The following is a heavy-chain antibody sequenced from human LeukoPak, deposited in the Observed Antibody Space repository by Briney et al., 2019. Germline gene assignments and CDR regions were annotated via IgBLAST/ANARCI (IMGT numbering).Heavy chain of an antibody. Sequence: SETLSLTCAVYGGSFSGYYWSWIRQPPGKGLEWIGEINHSGSTNYNPSLKSRVTISVDTSKNQFSLKLSSVTAADTAVYYCARGLEQQLGVDAFDIWGQGIMVTVSS. V-gene: IGHV4-34*01. CDR3: ARGLEQQLGVDAFDI. J-gene: IGHJ3*02. CDR2: INHSGST. CDR1: GGSFSGYY. D-gene: IGHD6-13*01.